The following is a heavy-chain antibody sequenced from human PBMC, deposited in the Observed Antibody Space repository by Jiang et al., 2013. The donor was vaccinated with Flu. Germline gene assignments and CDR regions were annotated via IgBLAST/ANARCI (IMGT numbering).Heavy chain of an antibody. CDR2: IYYSGST. V-gene: IGHV4-39*07. CDR3: ARRPTPSYFDF. D-gene: IGHD4-11*01. J-gene: IGHJ4*02. Sequence: GLVKPSETLSLTCTVSGGSISTTSYYWGWIRQPPGKGLEWIGSIYYSGSTFYNASLKSRVTISIDTPKNQFSLKLTSVTAADTAVYYCARRPTPSYFDFWGQGILVTVSS. CDR1: GGSISTTSYY.